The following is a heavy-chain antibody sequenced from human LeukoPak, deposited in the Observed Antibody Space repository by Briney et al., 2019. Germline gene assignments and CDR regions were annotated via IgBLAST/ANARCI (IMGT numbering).Heavy chain of an antibody. D-gene: IGHD3-22*01. CDR3: AKADQGFYYDSSGYYYPDS. V-gene: IGHV3-33*06. CDR2: IWYDGSNK. CDR1: GFTFSSYG. Sequence: GTSLRLSCAASGFTFSSYGMHWVRQAPGKGLEWVALIWYDGSNKYYADSVKGRFTISRANSKNTLYLQMNSLRAEDTAVYYCAKADQGFYYDSSGYYYPDSWGQGTLVTVSS. J-gene: IGHJ4*02.